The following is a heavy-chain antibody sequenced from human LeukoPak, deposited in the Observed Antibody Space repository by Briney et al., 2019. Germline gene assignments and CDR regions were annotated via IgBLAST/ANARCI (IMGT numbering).Heavy chain of an antibody. V-gene: IGHV3-74*03. CDR1: GFTFRRYW. CDR3: ARISTMVRHY. Sequence: GGSLRLSSALSGFTFRRYWMHWVRQAPGKGLVWVSSIKSDGSSTTYADSVKGRFTISRDNAENTLYLQMNSLRVEDTAVYYCARISTMVRHYWGQGTLVTVSS. J-gene: IGHJ4*02. D-gene: IGHD3-10*01. CDR2: IKSDGSST.